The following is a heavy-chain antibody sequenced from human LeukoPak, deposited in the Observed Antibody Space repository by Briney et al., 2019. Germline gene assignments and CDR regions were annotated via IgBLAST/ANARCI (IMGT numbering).Heavy chain of an antibody. CDR1: GGTFSSYA. D-gene: IGHD2-15*01. V-gene: IGHV1-69*06. Sequence: SVKVSCKASGGTFSSYAISWVRQAPGQGLEWMGGIIPIFGTANYAQKFHGRVTITADKSTSTAYMELSSLRSEDTAVYYCARSGGPDIVFDYWGQGTLVTVSS. J-gene: IGHJ4*02. CDR2: IIPIFGTA. CDR3: ARSGGPDIVFDY.